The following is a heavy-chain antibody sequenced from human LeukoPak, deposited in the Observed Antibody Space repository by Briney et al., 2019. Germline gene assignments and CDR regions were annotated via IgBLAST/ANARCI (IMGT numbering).Heavy chain of an antibody. CDR2: ISGSGGST. Sequence: PGGSLRLSCSASGFTFSNYAMNWVRQAPGKGLEWVSGISGSGGSTYFADSVKGRFTISRDNSKNTLSLQMNSLRAEDTAVYYCTRDHGYGGRFDFDYWGQGTLVTVSS. CDR1: GFTFSNYA. J-gene: IGHJ4*02. D-gene: IGHD4-23*01. V-gene: IGHV3-23*01. CDR3: TRDHGYGGRFDFDY.